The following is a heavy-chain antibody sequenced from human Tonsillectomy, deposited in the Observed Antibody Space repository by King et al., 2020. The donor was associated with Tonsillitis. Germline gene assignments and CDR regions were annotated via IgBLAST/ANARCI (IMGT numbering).Heavy chain of an antibody. Sequence: VQLVESGAEVKKPGASVKVSCKASGYTFTSYAINWVRQAPGQGLEWMGWISVYNGNTNYAQKLQGRVTMTTDTSTTTAYMELRSLRSDDTAVYYCAGSGSHYGAWFDPWGQGTLVTVSS. CDR2: ISVYNGNT. CDR3: AGSGSHYGAWFDP. CDR1: GYTFTSYA. J-gene: IGHJ5*02. V-gene: IGHV1-18*04. D-gene: IGHD1-26*01.